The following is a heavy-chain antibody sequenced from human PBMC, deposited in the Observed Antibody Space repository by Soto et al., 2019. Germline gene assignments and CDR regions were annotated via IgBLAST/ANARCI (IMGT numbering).Heavy chain of an antibody. D-gene: IGHD3-9*01. V-gene: IGHV4-30-4*01. CDR2: IYYSGST. J-gene: IGHJ5*02. CDR1: GGSISSGDYY. CDR3: ARVLHLYDILTGPWFDP. Sequence: SETLSLTCTVSGGSISSGDYYWSWIRQPPGKGLEWIGYIYYSGSTYYNPSLKSRVTISVDTSKNQFSLKLSSVTAADTAVYYCARVLHLYDILTGPWFDPWGQGTLVTSPQ.